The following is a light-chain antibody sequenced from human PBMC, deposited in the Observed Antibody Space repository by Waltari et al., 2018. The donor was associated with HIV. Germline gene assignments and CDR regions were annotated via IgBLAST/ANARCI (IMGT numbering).Light chain of an antibody. Sequence: DIVMTQSPDSLTVSLGERATLNCKSSQGILFNSNNKNDLAWYQQRPGQSPRLLIYWASTRGSGVPVRFSGAGSGTNFSLTISNLQPEDVAVYYCQQYYTTPYSFGQGSRLEI. CDR2: WAS. J-gene: IGKJ2*01. V-gene: IGKV4-1*01. CDR3: QQYYTTPYS. CDR1: QGILFNSNNKND.